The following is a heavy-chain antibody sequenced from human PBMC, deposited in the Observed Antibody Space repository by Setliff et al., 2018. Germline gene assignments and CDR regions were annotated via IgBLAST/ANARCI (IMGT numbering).Heavy chain of an antibody. J-gene: IGHJ6*02. D-gene: IGHD3-3*01. CDR2: IYHSGST. Sequence: SETLSLTCAVSGGSISSGGYSWSWIRQPPGKGLEWIGYIYHSGSTYYNPSLKSRVTISRDNSKNTLYLQMNSLRAEDTAVYYCAKDPTSRYYNFWSGYFTDDYYYYYGMDVWGQGTTVTVSS. CDR3: AKDPTSRYYNFWSGYFTDDYYYYYGMDV. V-gene: IGHV4-30-2*01. CDR1: GGSISSGGYS.